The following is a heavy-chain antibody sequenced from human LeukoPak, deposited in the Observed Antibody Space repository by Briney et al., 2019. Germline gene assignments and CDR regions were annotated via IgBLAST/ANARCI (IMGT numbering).Heavy chain of an antibody. V-gene: IGHV3-48*01. CDR3: ARTLTGTLDY. D-gene: IGHD1-20*01. J-gene: IGHJ4*02. Sequence: PGGSLRLSCAASGFTFSSYRMNWVRQAPGKGLECISYISSSSSTIYYADSVKGRFTISRDNAKNSLYLQMNSLRAEDTAVYYCARTLTGTLDYWGQGTLVTVSS. CDR1: GFTFSSYR. CDR2: ISSSSSTI.